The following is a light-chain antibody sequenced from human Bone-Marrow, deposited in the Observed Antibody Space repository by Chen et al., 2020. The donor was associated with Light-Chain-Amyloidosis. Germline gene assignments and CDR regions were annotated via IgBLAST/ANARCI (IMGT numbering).Light chain of an antibody. CDR3: QSYQGSSQGV. V-gene: IGLV6-57*01. Sequence: NFMLPQPHPVSAPPVNTVTISSTPSSGSNATNYVQWYQQRPSSSPTTVIYDDDQRPSGVPDRFSGSIDRSSNSASLTISGLKTEDEADYYCQSYQGSSQGVFGGGTKLTVL. CDR2: DDD. J-gene: IGLJ3*02. CDR1: SGSNATNY.